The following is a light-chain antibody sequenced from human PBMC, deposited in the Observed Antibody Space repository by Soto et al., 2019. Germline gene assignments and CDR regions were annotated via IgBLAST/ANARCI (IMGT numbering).Light chain of an antibody. CDR1: QSVLYSSNNKNY. J-gene: IGKJ2*01. Sequence: DIVMTQSPDSLTMSQGERATINCKSSQSVLYSSNNKNYLAWYQLKPGQPPKLLIYWASSRQLGVPDRFSGSGTGADFTLTISNLQAEDVAVYYCQQYYNPPYTFGQGTKLQIK. CDR3: QQYYNPPYT. V-gene: IGKV4-1*01. CDR2: WAS.